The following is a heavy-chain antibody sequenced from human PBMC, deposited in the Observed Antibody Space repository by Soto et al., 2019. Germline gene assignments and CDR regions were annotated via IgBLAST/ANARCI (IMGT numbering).Heavy chain of an antibody. D-gene: IGHD3-3*01. J-gene: IGHJ4*02. CDR1: GGSISSYY. CDR2: IYYSGST. V-gene: IGHV4-59*01. CDR3: ARGVTIFGVVNTFDY. Sequence: PSETLSLTCTVSGGSISSYYWSWIRQPPGKGLEWIGYIYYSGSTNYNPSLKSRVTISVDTSKNQFSLKLSSVTAADTAVYYCARGVTIFGVVNTFDYWGQGTLVTVSS.